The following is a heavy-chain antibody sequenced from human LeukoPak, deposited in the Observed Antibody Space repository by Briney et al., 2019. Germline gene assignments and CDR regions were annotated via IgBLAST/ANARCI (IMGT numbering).Heavy chain of an antibody. CDR2: KFHSGGP. CDR3: ARPTTGTAAHGYAY. V-gene: IGHV4-39*01. CDR1: GDSISSGFYY. J-gene: IGHJ4*02. Sequence: PSETLSLTCTVSGDSISSGFYYWAWIRQPPGRGLEWIGSKFHSGGPYLNPSLKSRVTISVDTSKNQFSLKVISVTAADTAVYYCARPTTGTAAHGYAYWGQGTLVTVAS. D-gene: IGHD6-6*01.